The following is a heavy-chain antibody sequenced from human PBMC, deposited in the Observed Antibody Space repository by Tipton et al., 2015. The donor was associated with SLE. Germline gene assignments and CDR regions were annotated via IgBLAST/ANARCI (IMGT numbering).Heavy chain of an antibody. D-gene: IGHD5-12*01. CDR2: IFYTGST. CDR3: ARRRYSGPFDS. Sequence: TLSLTCTVSDGSIRSTNYYWGWIRQPPGKGLEWIGSIFYTGSTYYNPSLKSRVSFSIDTSKHQFSLKLNSVTAADTAVYYCARRRYSGPFDSCGQGPLVTVSS. J-gene: IGHJ4*02. CDR1: DGSIRSTNYY. V-gene: IGHV4-39*07.